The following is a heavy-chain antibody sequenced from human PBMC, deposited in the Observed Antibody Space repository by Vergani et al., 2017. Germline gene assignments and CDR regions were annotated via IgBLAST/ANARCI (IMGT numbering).Heavy chain of an antibody. V-gene: IGHV4-34*01. CDR3: ARTGYSSSWYAN. D-gene: IGHD6-13*01. CDR2: INHSGST. J-gene: IGHJ4*02. Sequence: QVQLQQWGAGMLKPSETLSLNCAVYGGSFSGYYWSWIRQPPGKGLEGIGEINHSGSTNYNPSLKSRVTISVDTSKNQFSLKLSSVTAADTAVYYCARTGYSSSWYANWGQGTLVTVSS. CDR1: GGSFSGYY.